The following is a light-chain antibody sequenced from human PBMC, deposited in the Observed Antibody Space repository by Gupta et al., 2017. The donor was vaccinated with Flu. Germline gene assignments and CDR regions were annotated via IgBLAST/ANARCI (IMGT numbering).Light chain of an antibody. CDR1: QSIGHW. Sequence: DIQLTQSPSTLSASVGDRVTITCRASQSIGHWLAWYQQKPGKAPELLIYQASILESGVPSRFSGSGSGTEFTLTIASLQPDDFATYFCHQDDTFWTFGHGTKVEI. CDR2: QAS. CDR3: HQDDTFWT. V-gene: IGKV1-5*03. J-gene: IGKJ1*01.